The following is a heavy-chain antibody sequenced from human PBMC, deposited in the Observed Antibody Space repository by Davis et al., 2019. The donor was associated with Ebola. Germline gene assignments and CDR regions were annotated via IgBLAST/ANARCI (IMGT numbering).Heavy chain of an antibody. D-gene: IGHD4-23*01. Sequence: PGGSLRLSCAASGFIFNDYYMSWIRQAPGKGLEWVSAISGSGGSTYYADSVKGRFTISRDNSKNTLYLQMNSLRAEDTAVYYCAKHPGAMTTVVSWDFDYWGQGTLVTVSS. CDR1: GFIFNDYY. CDR2: ISGSGGST. V-gene: IGHV3-23*01. J-gene: IGHJ4*02. CDR3: AKHPGAMTTVVSWDFDY.